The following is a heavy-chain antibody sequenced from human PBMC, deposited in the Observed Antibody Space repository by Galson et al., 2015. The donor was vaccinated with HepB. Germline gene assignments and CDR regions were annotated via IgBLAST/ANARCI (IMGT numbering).Heavy chain of an antibody. D-gene: IGHD5-18*01. Sequence: SLRLSCAASGFTFSDYYMRWIRQAPGQGLEWVSYISSSSSYTDYSDSVKGRFTISRDNAKNSLYLQMNILRAEDTAVYYCARDIRRWGYSYAPFDFWGQGTLVTVSS. V-gene: IGHV3-11*06. CDR3: ARDIRRWGYSYAPFDF. CDR1: GFTFSDYY. J-gene: IGHJ4*02. CDR2: ISSSSSYT.